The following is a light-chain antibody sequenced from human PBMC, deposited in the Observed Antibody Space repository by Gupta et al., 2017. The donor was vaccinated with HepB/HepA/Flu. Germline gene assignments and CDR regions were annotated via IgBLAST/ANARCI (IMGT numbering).Light chain of an antibody. J-gene: IGKJ3*01. CDR1: QSLVYSDGRTY. V-gene: IGKV2-30*01. CDR3: MQGTHWHFS. Sequence: VVVPQSPLSMPVSLGQPASISCKSTQSLVYSDGRTYLNWFHQRPGQSPRRLIYLVSIRDSGVPDRFSGSGSDTDFTLKISGVEAEDVGIYYCMQGTHWHFSFGPGTRVEI. CDR2: LVS.